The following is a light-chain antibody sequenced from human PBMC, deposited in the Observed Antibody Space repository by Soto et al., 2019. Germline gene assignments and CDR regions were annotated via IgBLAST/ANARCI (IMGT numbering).Light chain of an antibody. V-gene: IGKV1-5*03. J-gene: IGKJ4*01. CDR2: KAS. CDR3: QQYDNYPLT. CDR1: QSISSW. Sequence: IQMTQSPSVLSASVGDRVTITCRASQSISSWLAWYQQKPGKAPNLLIYKASHLENGVPSRFSGSGSGTEFTLTISSLQPDDFATYYCQQYDNYPLTFGGGTKV.